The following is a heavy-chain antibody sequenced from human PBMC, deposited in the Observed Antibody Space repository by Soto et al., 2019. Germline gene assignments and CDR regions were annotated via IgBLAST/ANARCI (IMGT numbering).Heavy chain of an antibody. Sequence: EVQMLASGGGLGQPGGSLRLSCAASGFKFSNYAMSWVRQAPGKGLEWVSLISATGGGTYYADSVKGRFTISRDNSHNTLYLQVHSLTAEDTAVYYGAKDRRAGGNSAFYFDFWGQGAQVTVSS. D-gene: IGHD3-16*01. V-gene: IGHV3-23*01. CDR2: ISATGGGT. CDR3: AKDRRAGGNSAFYFDF. J-gene: IGHJ4*02. CDR1: GFKFSNYA.